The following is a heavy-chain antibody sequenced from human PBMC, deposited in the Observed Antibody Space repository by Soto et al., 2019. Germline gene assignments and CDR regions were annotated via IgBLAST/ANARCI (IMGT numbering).Heavy chain of an antibody. CDR1: GFTFSDYF. Sequence: QVQLVESGGALVKPGGSLRLSCAASGFTFSDYFMTWIRQAPGEGLEWVAYISTSARIINYADSVKGRFTISRDNAKNSLYRQMNSLRAEDTAVYFCAREYSAYHYHVDFWGKGTVVTVSS. V-gene: IGHV3-11*01. CDR2: ISTSARII. J-gene: IGHJ4*02. D-gene: IGHD4-4*01. CDR3: AREYSAYHYHVDF.